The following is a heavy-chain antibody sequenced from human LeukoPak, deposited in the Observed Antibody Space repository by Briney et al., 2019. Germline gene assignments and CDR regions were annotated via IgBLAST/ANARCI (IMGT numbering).Heavy chain of an antibody. J-gene: IGHJ4*02. CDR2: ISKSDGST. V-gene: IGHV3-23*01. CDR3: ARVTYFDWFFDY. Sequence: GSLRLSCAASGFTFSSYAMTWVRQAPGKGLAWVSSISKSDGSTYYADSVKGRFTISRDNSKNTVYLHMDSLRVEDTAIYYCARVTYFDWFFDYWGQGTLVTVSS. CDR1: GFTFSSYA. D-gene: IGHD3-9*01.